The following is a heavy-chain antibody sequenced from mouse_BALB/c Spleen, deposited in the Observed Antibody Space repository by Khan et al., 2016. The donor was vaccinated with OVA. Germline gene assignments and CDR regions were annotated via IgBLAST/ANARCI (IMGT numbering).Heavy chain of an antibody. V-gene: IGHV3-8*02. J-gene: IGHJ3*01. CDR1: GDSITTGY. CDR2: IIYTGYT. CDR3: ARSTYRYAFVY. Sequence: VQLKQSGPSLVKPSQTLSLTCSVSGDSITTGYWNWIRQFPGNKLEYMGYIIYTGYTYYNPSLKSRISITRHTSNNQSYLQLNSVTDEDTATDYCARSTYRYAFVYWGQGTLVTVSA. D-gene: IGHD2-14*01.